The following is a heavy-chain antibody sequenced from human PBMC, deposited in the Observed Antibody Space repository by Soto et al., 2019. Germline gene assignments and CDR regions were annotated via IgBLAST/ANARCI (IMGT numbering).Heavy chain of an antibody. D-gene: IGHD5-12*01. CDR2: ISFDGSNK. CDR1: GFSFSSYA. V-gene: IGHV3-30-3*01. J-gene: IGHJ4*02. CDR3: VRDRRFGNGYNLGFDY. Sequence: QVQLVESGGGVGQPGRSLRLSCVASGFSFSSYAMHWVRQAPGKGLEWVAVISFDGSNKYYEDSVKDRFTVSRDNSKNTRYGHMNSQRAEDTAVYYCVRDRRFGNGYNLGFDYWGQGTLVTVSS.